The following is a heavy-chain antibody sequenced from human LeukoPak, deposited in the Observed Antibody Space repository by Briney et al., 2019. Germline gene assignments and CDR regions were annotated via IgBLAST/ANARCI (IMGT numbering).Heavy chain of an antibody. CDR3: AKGYCSSTSCFLFN. CDR2: ISWNSGSI. D-gene: IGHD2-2*01. Sequence: PGRSLRLSCAASGFTFDDYAMHWVRQAPGKGLEWVSGISWNSGSIGYADSVKGRFTISRDNAKNSLYLQMNSLRAEDMALYYCAKGYCSSTSCFLFNWGQGTVVTVSS. J-gene: IGHJ4*02. V-gene: IGHV3-9*03. CDR1: GFTFDDYA.